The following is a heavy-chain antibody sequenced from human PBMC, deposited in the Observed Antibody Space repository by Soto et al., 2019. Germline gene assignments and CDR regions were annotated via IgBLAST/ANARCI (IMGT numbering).Heavy chain of an antibody. V-gene: IGHV3-30*18. CDR1: GFTFSSYG. Sequence: QVQLVESGGGVVQPGKSLRLSCAGSGFTFSSYGMDWVRQAPGKGLGGVAVISYDGSNKYYADSVKGRFTISRDNSKNTLYLQMSSLRADDTAVYYCAKDRMAAGVRGYFDYWCQGALGTVST. D-gene: IGHD3-10*01. CDR3: AKDRMAAGVRGYFDY. J-gene: IGHJ4*02. CDR2: ISYDGSNK.